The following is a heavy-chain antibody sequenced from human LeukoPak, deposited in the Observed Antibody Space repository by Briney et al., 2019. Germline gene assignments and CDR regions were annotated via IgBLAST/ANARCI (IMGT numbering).Heavy chain of an antibody. V-gene: IGHV1-69*13. CDR1: GGTFSSYA. CDR3: ASPGYSSYDY. Sequence: VASVQFSCQASGGTFSSYAISWMRQAPGQGLEWMGGIIPIFGTANYAQKFQGRVTITADESTSTAYMELSSLRSEDTAVYYCASPGYSSYDYWGQGTLVTVSS. CDR2: IIPIFGTA. D-gene: IGHD5-18*01. J-gene: IGHJ4*02.